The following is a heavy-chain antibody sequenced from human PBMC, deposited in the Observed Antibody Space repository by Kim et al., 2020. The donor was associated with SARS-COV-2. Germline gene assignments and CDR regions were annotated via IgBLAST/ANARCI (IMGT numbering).Heavy chain of an antibody. CDR1: GFTFDDYA. D-gene: IGHD3-10*01. CDR2: ISWNSGSI. Sequence: GGSLRLSCAASGFTFDDYAMHWARQAPGKGLEWVSGISWNSGSIGYADSVKGRFTISRDNAKNSLYLQMNSLRAEDTALYYCAKDSSGIGFGGEFDYCGQGTLVTVSS. CDR3: AKDSSGIGFGGEFDY. V-gene: IGHV3-9*01. J-gene: IGHJ4*02.